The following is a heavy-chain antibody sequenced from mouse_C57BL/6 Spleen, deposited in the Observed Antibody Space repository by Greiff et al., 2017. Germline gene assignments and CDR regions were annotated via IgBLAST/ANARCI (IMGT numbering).Heavy chain of an antibody. Sequence: VQLQQSGPELVKPGASVKISCKASGYTFTDYYMNWVKQSHGKSLEWIGDINPNNGGTSYNQKFKGKATLTVDKSSSTAYMELRSLTSEDSAVYYCARSEDYYGSSYVYYFDYWGQGTTLTVSS. CDR1: GYTFTDYY. J-gene: IGHJ2*01. V-gene: IGHV1-26*01. CDR3: ARSEDYYGSSYVYYFDY. CDR2: INPNNGGT. D-gene: IGHD1-1*01.